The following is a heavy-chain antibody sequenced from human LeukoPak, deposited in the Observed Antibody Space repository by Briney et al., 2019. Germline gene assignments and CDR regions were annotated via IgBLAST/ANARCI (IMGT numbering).Heavy chain of an antibody. J-gene: IGHJ4*02. V-gene: IGHV1-46*01. CDR2: INPSGGST. Sequence: ASVKVSCKASGYAFTSYYMHWVRQAPGQGLEWMGIINPSGGSTSYAQKLQGRVTMTTDTSTSTAYMELRSLRSDDTAVYYCASSLRTGDHDYWGQGTLVTVSS. CDR1: GYAFTSYY. CDR3: ASSLRTGDHDY. D-gene: IGHD7-27*01.